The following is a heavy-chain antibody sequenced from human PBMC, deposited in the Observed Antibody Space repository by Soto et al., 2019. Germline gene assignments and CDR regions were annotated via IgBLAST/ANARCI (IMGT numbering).Heavy chain of an antibody. Sequence: QVHLVQSGAEVKKPGASVKISCQASGYTFTTYYIHWVRQAPGQGLEWMGIINPSGGTTSYAQKFQGRVTMTRDTSTSTVYMELSSLRPDDTAIYYCARLVVPTVIGLVGAWFDPWGQGTLVTVSS. CDR3: ARLVVPTVIGLVGAWFDP. V-gene: IGHV1-46*01. J-gene: IGHJ5*02. CDR2: INPSGGTT. CDR1: GYTFTTYY. D-gene: IGHD2-2*02.